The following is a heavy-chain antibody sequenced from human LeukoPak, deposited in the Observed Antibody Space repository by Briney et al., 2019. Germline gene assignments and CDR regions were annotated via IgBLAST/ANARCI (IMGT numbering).Heavy chain of an antibody. CDR3: ARVRGVIIPFDY. J-gene: IGHJ4*02. CDR2: ISAYNGNT. CDR1: GYTFTSYG. D-gene: IGHD3-10*01. V-gene: IGHV1-18*01. Sequence: ASVKVSCKASGYTFTSYGISWVRQAPGQGLEWMGWISAYNGNTNYAQKLQGRVTMTTDASTSTAHMELRSLRSDDTAVYYCARVRGVIIPFDYWGQGTLVTVSS.